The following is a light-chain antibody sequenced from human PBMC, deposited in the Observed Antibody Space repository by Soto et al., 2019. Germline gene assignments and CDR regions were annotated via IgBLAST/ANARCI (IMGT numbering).Light chain of an antibody. CDR3: QQYYSYPVT. CDR1: QGISSY. V-gene: IGKV1-8*01. CDR2: PAS. Sequence: AIRMTQSPSSLSASTGDRVTITCRASQGISSYLAWYQQKPGKAPKLLISPASTLQSGVPSRFSGSGSGTDFTLTISCLQSKDFATYYCQQYYSYPVTFGPGTKVDI. J-gene: IGKJ3*01.